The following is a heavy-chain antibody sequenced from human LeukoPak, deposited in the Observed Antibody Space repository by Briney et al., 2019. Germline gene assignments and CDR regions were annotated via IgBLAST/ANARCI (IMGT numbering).Heavy chain of an antibody. J-gene: IGHJ4*02. CDR3: ARGHRITMVRGALYYFDY. V-gene: IGHV1-8*01. Sequence: ASVKVSCKASGYTFTSYDINWVRQATGQGLEWMGWMNPNSGNTGYAQKFQGRVTMTRNTSISTAYMELSSLRSEDTAVYYCARGHRITMVRGALYYFDYWGQGTLVTVSS. CDR2: MNPNSGNT. D-gene: IGHD3-10*01. CDR1: GYTFTSYD.